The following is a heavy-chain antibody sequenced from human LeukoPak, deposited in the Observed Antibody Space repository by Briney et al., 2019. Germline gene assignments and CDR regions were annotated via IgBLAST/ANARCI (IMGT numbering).Heavy chain of an antibody. D-gene: IGHD3-3*01. CDR2: INPSGGRT. CDR1: GYTFTGYY. J-gene: IGHJ3*02. V-gene: IGHV1-46*01. CDR3: ARDFWGESGYPDAFDI. Sequence: ASVKVSCKASGYTFTGYYMHWVRQAPGQGLEWMGIINPSGGRTNYAQKFQGRVTMTRDMSTSTVYMELSSLRSEDTAVYYCARDFWGESGYPDAFDIWGQGTMVTVSS.